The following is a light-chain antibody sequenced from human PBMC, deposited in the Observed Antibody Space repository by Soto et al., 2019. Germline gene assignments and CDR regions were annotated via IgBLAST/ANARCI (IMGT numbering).Light chain of an antibody. CDR2: AAS. CDR1: QGISNY. CDR3: QKYNKWHT. V-gene: IGKV1-27*01. Sequence: DIQMTQSPSSLSASLGDRVTITCRASQGISNYLAWYQQKPGKVPKLLIYAASTLQSGVPSRFSGSGSGTEFTLHVRSLKYEDFAVYYCQKYNKWHTLGQGNKVDIK. J-gene: IGKJ1*01.